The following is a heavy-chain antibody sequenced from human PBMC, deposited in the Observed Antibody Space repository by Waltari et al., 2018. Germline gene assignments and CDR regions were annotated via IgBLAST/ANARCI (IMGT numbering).Heavy chain of an antibody. D-gene: IGHD6-13*01. CDR1: GFTFSSYW. Sequence: EVQLVESGGGLVQPGGSLRLSCAASGFTFSSYWMHWVRQAPGKGLVGASDINTDGSTTNYADSVKGRFTISRDNAKNTLYLQMDSLRAEETAVYYCVIGAQHVSNWYASEYFQHWGQGTLVTVSS. V-gene: IGHV3-74*01. CDR3: VIGAQHVSNWYASEYFQH. J-gene: IGHJ1*01. CDR2: INTDGSTT.